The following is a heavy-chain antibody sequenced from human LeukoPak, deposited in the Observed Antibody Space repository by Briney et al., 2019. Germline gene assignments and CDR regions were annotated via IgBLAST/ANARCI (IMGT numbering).Heavy chain of an antibody. CDR3: ARVNLFYYDSSGYPNWFDP. CDR2: VYHSGIT. J-gene: IGHJ5*02. CDR1: DYSISSGYY. V-gene: IGHV4-38-2*02. D-gene: IGHD3-22*01. Sequence: SETLSLTCTVSDYSISSGYYWGWIRQPPGKGLDWIGSVYHSGITYYNPSLKSRVTISVDTSKNQFSLNLSSVAAADTAVYYCARVNLFYYDSSGYPNWFDPWGQGTLVTVSS.